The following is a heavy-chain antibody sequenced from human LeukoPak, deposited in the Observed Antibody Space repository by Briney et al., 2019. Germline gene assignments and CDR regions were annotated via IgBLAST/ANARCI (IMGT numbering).Heavy chain of an antibody. D-gene: IGHD3-3*01. V-gene: IGHV3-66*02. CDR2: IYSGGST. CDR1: GFTVSSNY. Sequence: GGSLRLTCAASGFTVSSNYMSWVRQAPGKGLEWVSVIYSGGSTYYADSVKGRFTISRDNSKNTLYLQMNSLRAEDTAVYYCARDGRYYDFWSGYQPFDYWGQGTLVTVSS. CDR3: ARDGRYYDFWSGYQPFDY. J-gene: IGHJ4*02.